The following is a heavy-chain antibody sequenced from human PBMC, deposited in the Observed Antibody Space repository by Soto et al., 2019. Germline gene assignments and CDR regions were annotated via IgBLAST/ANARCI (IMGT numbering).Heavy chain of an antibody. CDR2: ISSSSSYI. D-gene: IGHD6-19*01. Sequence: EVQLVESGGGLVKPGGSLRLSCAASGFTFSSYSMNWVRQAPGKGLEWVSSISSSSSYIYYADSVKGRFTISRDNATNSLYRQMNSLRAEDTAVDDCARDPGTGAGTPYWGQGTLVTVSS. CDR1: GFTFSSYS. CDR3: ARDPGTGAGTPY. J-gene: IGHJ4*02. V-gene: IGHV3-21*01.